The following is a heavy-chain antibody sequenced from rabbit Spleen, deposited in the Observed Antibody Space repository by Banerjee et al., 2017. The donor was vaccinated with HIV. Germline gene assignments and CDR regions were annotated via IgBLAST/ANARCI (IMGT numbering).Heavy chain of an antibody. CDR2: TVADSSGFT. D-gene: IGHD1-1*01. CDR1: GVSFSGSTD. V-gene: IGHV1S40*01. J-gene: IGHJ6*01. Sequence: QSLEESGGDRVKPGASLTLTCKASGVSFSGSTDMCWVRQAPGKGMVWVVCTVADSSGFTSFAGWAKGRFSITTTASSTVTLQMTSLPAAATATSFCARDSATSFSSYGMDLWGPGTLVTVS. CDR3: ARDSATSFSSYGMDL.